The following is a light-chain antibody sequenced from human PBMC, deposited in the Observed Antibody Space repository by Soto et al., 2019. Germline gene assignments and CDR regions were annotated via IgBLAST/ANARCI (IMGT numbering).Light chain of an antibody. J-gene: IGKJ5*01. Sequence: ETMMTQSPDTLSVSLGERATLSCRASQSLRSSLAWYQQKPGQAPRLLIYGASTRATGTPARFSGSGSGTDFTLTISSLQSEDFALYYCQQYNKWPLITFGQGTRLEIK. CDR3: QQYNKWPLIT. CDR1: QSLRSS. CDR2: GAS. V-gene: IGKV3D-15*01.